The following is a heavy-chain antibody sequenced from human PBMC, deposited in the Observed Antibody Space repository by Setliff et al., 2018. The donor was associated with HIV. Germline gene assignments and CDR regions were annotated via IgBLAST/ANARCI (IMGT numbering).Heavy chain of an antibody. CDR3: ARVASGYDYGWLDP. D-gene: IGHD5-12*01. CDR2: INNDGIKT. Sequence: SGGSLRLSCAASGFTFSTYWMHWVRQAPGKGLVWVSHINNDGIKTTYADSVKGRFTVSRDNAKNTLYLQMNSLRAEDTAVYYCARVASGYDYGWLDPWGQGTLVTVSS. V-gene: IGHV3-74*03. J-gene: IGHJ5*02. CDR1: GFTFSTYW.